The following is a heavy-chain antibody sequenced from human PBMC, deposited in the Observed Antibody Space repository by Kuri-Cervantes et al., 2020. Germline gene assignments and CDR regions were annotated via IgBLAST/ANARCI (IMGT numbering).Heavy chain of an antibody. D-gene: IGHD4-23*01. V-gene: IGHV4-31*03. CDR3: ARGTHCNYGGNSDCFDY. CDR2: IYYSGST. Sequence: SETLSLTCTVSGGSISSGGYYWSWIRQHPGKGLEWIGYIYYSGSTYYNPSLKSRVTISVDTSKNQFSLKLSSVTAADTAVYYCARGTHCNYGGNSDCFDYWGQGTLVTVSS. J-gene: IGHJ4*02. CDR1: GGSISSGGYY.